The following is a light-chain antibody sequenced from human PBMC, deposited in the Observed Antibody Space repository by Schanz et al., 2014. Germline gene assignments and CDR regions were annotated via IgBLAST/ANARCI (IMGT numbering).Light chain of an antibody. J-gene: IGKJ1*01. Sequence: IQMTQSPSTLSASVGDRVTITCRASQGIRNDLGWYQQKPGKAPKLLIYAASSLQSGVPSRFSGSGSGTDFTLTISSLQPEDFATYYCLQDYTSWTFGQGTKVEFK. V-gene: IGKV1-6*01. CDR3: LQDYTSWT. CDR2: AAS. CDR1: QGIRND.